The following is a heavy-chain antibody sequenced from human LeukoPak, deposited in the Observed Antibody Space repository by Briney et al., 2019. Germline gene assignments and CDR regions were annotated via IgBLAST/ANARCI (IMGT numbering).Heavy chain of an antibody. Sequence: PSETLSLTCTVSGGSVSSASYYWTWIRQPPGKGLEWIGYIYASGNTNYNPSLKSRVTISVDTSKNQFSLKLSSVTAADTAVYYCAKGSAAARPYYFDSWGQGTLVAVSS. CDR2: IYASGNT. J-gene: IGHJ4*02. CDR3: AKGSAAARPYYFDS. CDR1: GGSVSSASYY. D-gene: IGHD6-6*01. V-gene: IGHV4-61*01.